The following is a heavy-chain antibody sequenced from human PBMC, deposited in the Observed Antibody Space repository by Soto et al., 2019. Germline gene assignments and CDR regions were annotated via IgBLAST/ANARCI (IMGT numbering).Heavy chain of an antibody. V-gene: IGHV4-4*02. CDR3: ASRVVVPAAIGQPFDY. J-gene: IGHJ4*02. D-gene: IGHD2-2*01. Sequence: QVQLQESGPGLVKPSGTLSLTCAVSSGSISSSNWWSWVRQPPGKGLEWIGEIYHSGSTNYNPSLKSRVTISVDKSKNQFSLKLGSVTAADTAVYYCASRVVVPAAIGQPFDYWGQGTLVTVSS. CDR1: SGSISSSNW. CDR2: IYHSGST.